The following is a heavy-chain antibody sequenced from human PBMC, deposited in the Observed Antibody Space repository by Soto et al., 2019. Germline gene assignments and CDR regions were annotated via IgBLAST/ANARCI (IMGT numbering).Heavy chain of an antibody. Sequence: QVQLQESGPGLVKPSETLSLTCSVSGSDITTYYWSWLRQSPGKGLEWIGHIYDTGSTSYNPSLKSRVTTSVDTSKKQFSLRLSAVTAADTAVYYCARCPIDHNWFDPWGQGTLVTVSS. J-gene: IGHJ5*02. CDR1: GSDITTYY. CDR2: IYDTGST. V-gene: IGHV4-59*01. CDR3: ARCPIDHNWFDP. D-gene: IGHD3-9*01.